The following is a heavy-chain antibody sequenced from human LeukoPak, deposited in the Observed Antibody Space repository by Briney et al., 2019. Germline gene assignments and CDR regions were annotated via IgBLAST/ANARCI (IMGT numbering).Heavy chain of an antibody. CDR2: IDPGGAT. Sequence: ASAKVSCKASGFSFTDYYMHWMRQAPGQGLEWMGMIDPGGATTYAQKFQGRVTMIRDTSTSTMYMELSSLRSDDTAVYYCARENESHDFWGQGTLVTVSS. J-gene: IGHJ4*02. V-gene: IGHV1-46*01. CDR3: ARENESHDF. CDR1: GFSFTDYY.